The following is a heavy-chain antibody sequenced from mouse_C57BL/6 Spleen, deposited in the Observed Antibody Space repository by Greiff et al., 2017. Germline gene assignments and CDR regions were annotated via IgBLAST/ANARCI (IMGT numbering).Heavy chain of an antibody. V-gene: IGHV3-1*01. CDR2: ISYSGST. CDR3: AREGLGHFDY. J-gene: IGHJ2*01. Sequence: EVKLQESGPGMVKPSQSLSLTCTVTGYSITSGYDWHWIRHFPGNKLEWMGYISYSGSTNYNPSLKSRISITHDTSKNHFFLKLNSVTTEDTATYYCAREGLGHFDYWGQGTTLTVSS. CDR1: GYSITSGYD.